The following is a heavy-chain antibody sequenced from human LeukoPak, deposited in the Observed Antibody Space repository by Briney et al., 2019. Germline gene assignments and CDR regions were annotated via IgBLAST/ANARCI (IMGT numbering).Heavy chain of an antibody. CDR1: GGSISSYY. CDR3: ARARTVYCFDY. V-gene: IGHV4-59*01. Sequence: SETLSLTCTVSGGSISSYYWSRIRQPPGKGLEWIGYIYYSGSTNYNPSLKSRVTMSVDTSKNQFSLKLSSVTAADTAVYYCARARTVYCFDYWGQGTLVTVSS. J-gene: IGHJ4*02. CDR2: IYYSGST.